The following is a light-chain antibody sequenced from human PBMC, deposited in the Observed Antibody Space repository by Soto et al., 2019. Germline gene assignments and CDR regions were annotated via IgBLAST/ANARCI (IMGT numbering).Light chain of an antibody. CDR3: QQYGSSPRT. CDR1: QSVSSSY. CDR2: GAS. Sequence: EIVLTQSPGTLSLSPGERATLSCRASQSVSSSYLAWYQQKPGQAPRLLIYGASSRATGIPDRFSGSGSGTDFTLTISRLEPEDFEVYYCQQYGSSPRTFDQGTKVEIK. J-gene: IGKJ1*01. V-gene: IGKV3-20*01.